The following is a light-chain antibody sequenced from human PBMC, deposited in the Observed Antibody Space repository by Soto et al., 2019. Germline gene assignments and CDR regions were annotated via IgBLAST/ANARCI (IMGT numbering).Light chain of an antibody. CDR3: SSYAGANSVV. J-gene: IGLJ2*01. CDR1: SSDVGGYNY. Sequence: QSALTQPPSASGSPGQSVTLSCTGMSSDVGGYNYVSWYQQHPGKAPKLMIYEVSKRPSGVPDRFSGSKSGNTASLTVSGLQAEDEADYYCSSYAGANSVVFGGGTKLTVL. V-gene: IGLV2-8*01. CDR2: EVS.